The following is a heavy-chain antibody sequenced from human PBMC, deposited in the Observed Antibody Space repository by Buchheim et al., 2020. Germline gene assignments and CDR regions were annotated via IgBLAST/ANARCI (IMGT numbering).Heavy chain of an antibody. CDR2: ISYDGSNK. CDR1: GFTFSSYA. V-gene: IGHV3-30*04. J-gene: IGHJ6*02. Sequence: QVQLVESGGGVVQPGRSLRLSCAASGFTFSSYAMHWVRQAPGKGLEWVAVISYDGSNKYYADSVKGRFTISRDNSKNTLYLQMNGLRAEDTDVYYCARGLVITLYYFYGMDVWGQGTT. CDR3: ARGLVITLYYFYGMDV. D-gene: IGHD3-16*01.